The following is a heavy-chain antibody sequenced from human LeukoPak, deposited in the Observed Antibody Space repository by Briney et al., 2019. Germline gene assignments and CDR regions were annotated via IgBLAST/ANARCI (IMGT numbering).Heavy chain of an antibody. CDR3: ARSPLRGSSWFFDY. Sequence: PSETLSLTCAVYGGSFSGYYWSWIRQPPGKGLEWIGEINHSGSTNYNPSLKSRVTISVDTSRNQFSLKLSSVTAADTAVYYCARSPLRGSSWFFDYWGQGTLVTVSS. J-gene: IGHJ4*02. D-gene: IGHD6-13*01. V-gene: IGHV4-34*01. CDR2: INHSGST. CDR1: GGSFSGYY.